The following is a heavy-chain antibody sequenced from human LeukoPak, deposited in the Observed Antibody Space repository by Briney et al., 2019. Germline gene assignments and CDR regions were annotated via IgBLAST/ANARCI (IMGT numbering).Heavy chain of an antibody. CDR2: IDDGGNT. CDR1: GGSFSDYF. CDR3: ARFSRITWGDWGDAFDI. D-gene: IGHD2-21*02. V-gene: IGHV4-34*01. J-gene: IGHJ3*02. Sequence: SETLSLTCSVYGGSFSDYFWSWIRQSPGKGLEWIGEIDDGGNTNYNPSLMSRVIVSMEKSKKQFSLVMRSVATADTAVYYCARFSRITWGDWGDAFDIWGQGTTVIVSS.